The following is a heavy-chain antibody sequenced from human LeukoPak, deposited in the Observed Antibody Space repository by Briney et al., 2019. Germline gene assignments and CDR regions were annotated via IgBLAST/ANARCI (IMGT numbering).Heavy chain of an antibody. CDR3: ARAGSSSWYALAFDI. D-gene: IGHD6-13*01. V-gene: IGHV4-61*02. CDR2: IYTSGST. CDR1: GGSISSGSYY. Sequence: SQTLPLTCTVSGGSISSGSYYWSWIRQPAGKGLEWIGRIYTSGSTNYNPSLKSRVTISVDTSKNQFSLKLSSVTAADTAVYYCARAGSSSWYALAFDISGQGTMVTVSS. J-gene: IGHJ3*02.